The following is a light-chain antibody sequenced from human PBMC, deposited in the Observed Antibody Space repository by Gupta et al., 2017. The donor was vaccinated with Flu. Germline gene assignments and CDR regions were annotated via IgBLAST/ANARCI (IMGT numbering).Light chain of an antibody. CDR3: MRGTHPWT. V-gene: IGKV2-30*01. CDR1: QSLVYKNGITY. CDR2: EVS. Sequence: DVVLTQSPLSLSVPLRQAASSSSRSSQSLVYKNGITYLTWFQQRPGQSPRRLIYEVSNRDAGVQDRGSGSGSVNDFTLKISRVEDEDVGGYYCMRGTHPWTFGQGTRLEI. J-gene: IGKJ2*02.